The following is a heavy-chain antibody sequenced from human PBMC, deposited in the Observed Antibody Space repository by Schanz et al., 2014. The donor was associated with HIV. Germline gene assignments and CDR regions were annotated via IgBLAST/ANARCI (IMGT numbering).Heavy chain of an antibody. CDR2: ISVSGAST. Sequence: EVQVLESGGGLVQPGGSLKLSCAASGFTFSDYAMTWVRQAPGKGLEWVSGISVSGASTYYAASVQGRFTISRDNSHNTVSLQMNTLRAEDTAVYYCAKRGTPATVTVDAFELWGQGTMVTVSS. CDR1: GFTFSDYA. J-gene: IGHJ3*01. V-gene: IGHV3-23*01. CDR3: AKRGTPATVTVDAFEL. D-gene: IGHD2-21*02.